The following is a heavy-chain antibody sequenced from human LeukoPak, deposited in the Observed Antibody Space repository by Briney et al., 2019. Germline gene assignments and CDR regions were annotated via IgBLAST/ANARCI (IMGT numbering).Heavy chain of an antibody. CDR1: GGSFSGYY. Sequence: SETLSLTCAVYGGSFSGYYWSWIRQPPGKGLEWIGEINHSGSTNYNPSLKSRVTISVDTSKNQFSLTLSSVPAADTAVYYCAREVITMVRGVITYYYYYYMDVWGKGTTVTVSS. CDR2: INHSGST. V-gene: IGHV4-34*01. J-gene: IGHJ6*03. D-gene: IGHD3-10*01. CDR3: AREVITMVRGVITYYYYYYMDV.